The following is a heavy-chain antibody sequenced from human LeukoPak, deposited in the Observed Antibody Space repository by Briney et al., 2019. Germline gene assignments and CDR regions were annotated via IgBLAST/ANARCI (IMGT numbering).Heavy chain of an antibody. CDR1: GFTFSSYG. CDR3: ARYSSGWYDY. CDR2: ISSSSSYI. Sequence: GGSLRLSCAASGFTFSSYGMHWVRQAPGKGLEWVSSISSSSSYIYYADSVKGRFTISRDNAKNSLYLQMNSLRAEDTAVYYCARYSSGWYDYWGQGTLVTVSS. D-gene: IGHD6-19*01. J-gene: IGHJ4*02. V-gene: IGHV3-21*01.